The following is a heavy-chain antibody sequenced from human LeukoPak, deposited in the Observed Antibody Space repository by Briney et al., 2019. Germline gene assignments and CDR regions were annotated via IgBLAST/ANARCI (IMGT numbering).Heavy chain of an antibody. CDR2: IEHHGSEK. CDR1: GFPLSSYW. CDR3: ARGPFVVINAPDY. Sequence: GSLRLSCAASGFPLSSYWMTWVRQAPGKGLEWVANIEHHGSEKYYVDSVKGRFTISRDNAKNSLYLQMNSLRAEDTAVYYCARGPFVVINAPDYWGQGTLVTVSS. D-gene: IGHD2-21*01. V-gene: IGHV3-7*01. J-gene: IGHJ4*02.